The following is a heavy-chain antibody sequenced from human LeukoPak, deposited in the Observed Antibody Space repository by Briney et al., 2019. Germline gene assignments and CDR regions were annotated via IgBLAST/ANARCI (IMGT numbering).Heavy chain of an antibody. CDR1: GGSISSYY. D-gene: IGHD2-15*01. CDR3: ARSVEGYCSGGSCYYYYYYMDV. Sequence: SETLSLTCTVSGGSISSYYGSWIRQPPGKGLEGLGYIYYSGSTNYNPSLKSRVTISVDTSKNQFSLKLSSVPAEDTAVYYCARSVEGYCSGGSCYYYYYYMDVWGKGTTVTVSS. CDR2: IYYSGST. V-gene: IGHV4-59*01. J-gene: IGHJ6*03.